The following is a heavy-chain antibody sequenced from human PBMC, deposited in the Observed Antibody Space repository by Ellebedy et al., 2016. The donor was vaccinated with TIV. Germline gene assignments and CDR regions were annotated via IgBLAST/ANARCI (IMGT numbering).Heavy chain of an antibody. D-gene: IGHD2-2*01. Sequence: AASVKVSCKASGFTFTSSAMQWVRQARGQRLEWIGWIVVGSGNTNYAQKFQERVTITRDMSTSTAYMELSSLRSEDTAVYYCAAEYCSSTSCYGRGGYWGQGTLVTVSS. CDR3: AAEYCSSTSCYGRGGY. CDR2: IVVGSGNT. V-gene: IGHV1-58*02. J-gene: IGHJ4*02. CDR1: GFTFTSSA.